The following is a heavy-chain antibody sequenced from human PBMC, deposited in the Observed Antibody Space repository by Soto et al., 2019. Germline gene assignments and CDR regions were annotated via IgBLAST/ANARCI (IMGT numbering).Heavy chain of an antibody. D-gene: IGHD3-3*01. J-gene: IGHJ6*02. CDR2: ISYDGSNK. CDR1: GFTFSSYA. V-gene: IGHV3-30-3*01. CDR3: ARATGPYYDFWSGYPHSYYYYGMDV. Sequence: GGSLRLSCAASGFTFSSYAMHWVRQAPGKGLEWVAVISYDGSNKYYADSVKGRFTIPRDNSKNTLYLQMNSLRAEDTAVYYCARATGPYYDFWSGYPHSYYYYGMDVWGQGTTVTVSS.